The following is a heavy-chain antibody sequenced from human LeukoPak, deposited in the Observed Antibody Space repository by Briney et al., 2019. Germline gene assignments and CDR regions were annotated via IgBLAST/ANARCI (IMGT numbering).Heavy chain of an antibody. CDR1: GGSVSSGSYY. D-gene: IGHD2-15*01. J-gene: IGHJ5*02. CDR2: IYYSGST. Sequence: PSETLSLTCTVSGGSVSSGSYYWSWIRQPPGKGLEWIGYIYYSGSTNCNPSLKSRVTISVDTSKNQFSLKLSSVTAADTAVYYCVRAPVYCSGGSCYSNWFDPWGQGTLVTVSS. V-gene: IGHV4-61*01. CDR3: VRAPVYCSGGSCYSNWFDP.